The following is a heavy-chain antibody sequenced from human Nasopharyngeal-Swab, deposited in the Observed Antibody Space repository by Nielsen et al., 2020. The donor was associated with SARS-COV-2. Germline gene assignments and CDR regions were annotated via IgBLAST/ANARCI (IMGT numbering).Heavy chain of an antibody. D-gene: IGHD6-6*01. J-gene: IGHJ6*03. CDR3: ARGGAGVVASPVLGLGPFYYYHFMDV. Sequence: SETLSLTCAGYGGSFSGHQWSWVRQTPGKGLEWIGEVNHGGGTNYNPSLKSRVTISVATSKNQFSLKLTSVTAADTAVYYCARGGAGVVASPVLGLGPFYYYHFMDVWGQGTTVTVSS. CDR2: VNHGGGT. CDR1: GGSFSGHQ. V-gene: IGHV4-34*01.